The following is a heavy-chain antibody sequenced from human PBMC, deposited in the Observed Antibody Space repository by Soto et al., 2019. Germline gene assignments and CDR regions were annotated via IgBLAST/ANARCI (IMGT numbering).Heavy chain of an antibody. D-gene: IGHD6-19*01. CDR2: IIPIFGTA. CDR1: GGTFSIYA. Sequence: SVKVSCKASGGTFSIYAISCVRQAPVQGLEWMGGIIPIFGTANYAQKFQGRVTITADKSTSTAYMELSSLRSEDTAVYYCARESRVAGTAHFDYWGQGTLVTVSS. J-gene: IGHJ4*02. CDR3: ARESRVAGTAHFDY. V-gene: IGHV1-69*06.